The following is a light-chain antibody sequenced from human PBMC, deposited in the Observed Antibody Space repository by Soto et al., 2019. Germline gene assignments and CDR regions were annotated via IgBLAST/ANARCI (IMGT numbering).Light chain of an antibody. CDR3: QQYQTYST. V-gene: IGKV1-5*01. CDR2: DAS. CDR1: QSIRSL. Sequence: DIQMTQSPSTLSASVGDRVTITCRASQSIRSLLAWYQQKPGKAPKVLIYDASSLGSGVPSRFSDSGSGTEFTLTISSLQPDDFATYFCQQYQTYSTFGQGTRLENK. J-gene: IGKJ5*01.